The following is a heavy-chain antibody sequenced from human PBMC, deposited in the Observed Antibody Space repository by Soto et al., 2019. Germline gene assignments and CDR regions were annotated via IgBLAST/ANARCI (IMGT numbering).Heavy chain of an antibody. Sequence: GPTLVNPTETLTLTCTVSGFSLSNARMGVSWIRQPPGKALEWLAHIFSNDEKSYSTSLKSRLTISKDTSKSQVVLTMTNMDPVDTATYYCARVVLMVYADYYYYGMDVWGQGT. V-gene: IGHV2-26*01. D-gene: IGHD2-8*01. CDR2: IFSNDEK. CDR3: ARVVLMVYADYYYYGMDV. CDR1: GFSLSNARMG. J-gene: IGHJ6*02.